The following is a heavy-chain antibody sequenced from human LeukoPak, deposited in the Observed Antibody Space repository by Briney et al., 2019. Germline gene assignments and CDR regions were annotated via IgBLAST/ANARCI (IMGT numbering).Heavy chain of an antibody. CDR2: ISSSSGDI. V-gene: IGHV3-21*01. CDR1: GFTFNTYT. D-gene: IGHD3-22*01. CDR3: ARRYYYDSSVYYPLDH. Sequence: GGSLRLSCAASGFTFNTYTMNWVRQAPGKGLEWVSCISSSSGDIVYADSVRGRFTISRDNAKNSLYLEMNSLRAEDTAVYYCARRYYYDSSVYYPLDHWGQGTLVTVSP. J-gene: IGHJ4*02.